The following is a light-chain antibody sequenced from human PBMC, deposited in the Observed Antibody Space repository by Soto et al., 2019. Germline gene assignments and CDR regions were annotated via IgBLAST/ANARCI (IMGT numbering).Light chain of an antibody. V-gene: IGKV3-11*01. J-gene: IGKJ4*01. CDR3: RQRYNWPLT. Sequence: TVLTQSTATLSLSPGERATLSCKASQSISYSLGWFQQKPGQAPRLLIDDASDRATGIPARFTGSGSGSDFTLTISSLEPGDFGVYYCRQRYNWPLTFGGGTKVEI. CDR2: DAS. CDR1: QSISYS.